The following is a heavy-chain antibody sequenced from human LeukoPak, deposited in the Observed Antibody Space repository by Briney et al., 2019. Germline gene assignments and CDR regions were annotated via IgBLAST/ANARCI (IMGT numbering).Heavy chain of an antibody. J-gene: IGHJ4*02. V-gene: IGHV4-39*07. CDR1: GGSISSSSYY. CDR2: IYHSGST. D-gene: IGHD3-10*01. CDR3: ARDGFGEYSGKGFDY. Sequence: SETLSLTCTVSGGSISSSSYYWGWIRQPPGKGLEWIGSIYHSGSTYYNPSLKSRVTISVDTSKNQFSLKLSSVTAADTAVYYCARDGFGEYSGKGFDYWGQGTLVTVSS.